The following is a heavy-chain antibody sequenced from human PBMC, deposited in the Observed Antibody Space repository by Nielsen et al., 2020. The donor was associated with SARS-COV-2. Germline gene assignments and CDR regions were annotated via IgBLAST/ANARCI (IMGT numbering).Heavy chain of an antibody. J-gene: IGHJ4*02. CDR1: GFTFSSYA. CDR2: ISYDGSNK. V-gene: IGHV3-30-3*01. D-gene: IGHD5-24*01. CDR3: ARDREFDY. Sequence: GGSLRLSCLASGFTFSSYAMHWVRQAPGKGLEWVAVISYDGSNKYYADSVKGRFTISRDNSKNTLYLQMNSLRAEDTAVYYCARDREFDYWGQGTLVTVSS.